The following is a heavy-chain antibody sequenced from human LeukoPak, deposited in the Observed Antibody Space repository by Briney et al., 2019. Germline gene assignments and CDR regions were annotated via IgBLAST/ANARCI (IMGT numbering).Heavy chain of an antibody. V-gene: IGHV5-51*01. CDR2: TYPGDSDT. Sequence: GESLKISCKGPGYSFTSYWIGWVRQMPGKGLEWMVITYPGDSDTRYSPSFQGQVTISADKSISTAYLQWSSLKASDTAMFYCARAYCDGDCFSYYYGMDVWGQGTTVTVSS. CDR3: ARAYCDGDCFSYYYGMDV. D-gene: IGHD2-21*02. CDR1: GYSFTSYW. J-gene: IGHJ6*02.